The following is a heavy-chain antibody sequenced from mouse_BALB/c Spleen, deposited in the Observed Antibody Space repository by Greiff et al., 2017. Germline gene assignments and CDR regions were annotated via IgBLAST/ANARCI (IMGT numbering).Heavy chain of an antibody. CDR2: IWAGGST. Sequence: QVQLKESGPGLVAPSQSLSITCTVSGFSLTSYGVHWVRQPPGKGLEWLGVIWAGGSTNYNSALMSRLSISKDNSKSQVFLKMNSLQTDDTAMYYCARDRAYRYDGDYFDYWGQGTTLTVSS. V-gene: IGHV2-9*02. CDR1: GFSLTSYG. CDR3: ARDRAYRYDGDYFDY. J-gene: IGHJ2*01. D-gene: IGHD2-14*01.